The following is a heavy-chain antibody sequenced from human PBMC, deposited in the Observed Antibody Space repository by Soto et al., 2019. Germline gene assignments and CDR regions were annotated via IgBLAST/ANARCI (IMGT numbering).Heavy chain of an antibody. CDR2: IEPSGGSK. V-gene: IGHV1-46*01. J-gene: IGHJ4*02. D-gene: IGHD3-16*01. CDR3: ARSMMTFYYFDF. Sequence: QVQLVQSGAEVKKPGASVKVSCKASGYTFTSYYMHWVRQAPGQGLEWMGVIEPSGGSKSYTQKFQDRITMTRDTSTSTVYMELSSLRSEDTAVYYCARSMMTFYYFDFWGQGTLVTVSS. CDR1: GYTFTSYY.